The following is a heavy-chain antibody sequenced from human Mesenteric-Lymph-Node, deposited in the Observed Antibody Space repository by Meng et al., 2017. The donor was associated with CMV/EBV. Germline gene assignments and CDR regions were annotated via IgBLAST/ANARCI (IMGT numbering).Heavy chain of an antibody. D-gene: IGHD6-19*01. CDR1: GFTVSRDY. V-gene: IGHV3-53*01. Sequence: GGSLRLSCAASGFTVSRDYMNWVRQAPGKGLEWVSVIQSGGNTYFADSVKGRFTLSRDNSKNSLFLQMNSLRAEDAALYYCARATGYTSGWWWGYFDYWGQGTVVTVSS. J-gene: IGHJ4*02. CDR2: IQSGGNT. CDR3: ARATGYTSGWWWGYFDY.